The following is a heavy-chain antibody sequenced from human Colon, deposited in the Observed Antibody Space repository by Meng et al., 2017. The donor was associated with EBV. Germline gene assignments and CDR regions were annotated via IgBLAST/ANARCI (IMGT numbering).Heavy chain of an antibody. V-gene: IGHV4-30-4*01. CDR3: ARNYYFDY. Sequence: QVRVEVSGPGLVKPSHTLSLTCTVSGDSINIGDYYWSWFRQPPGKGLEWIGYIYYTGSTYYNPSLKSRVTISMDTSKNQFSLRLSSVTAADTAVYYCARNYYFDYWGQGTLVTVSS. CDR2: IYYTGST. CDR1: GDSINIGDYY. J-gene: IGHJ4*02.